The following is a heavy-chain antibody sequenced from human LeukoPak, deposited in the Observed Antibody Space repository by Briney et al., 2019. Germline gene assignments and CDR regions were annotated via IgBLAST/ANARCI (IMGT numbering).Heavy chain of an antibody. J-gene: IGHJ4*02. CDR1: GFTFSSNV. Sequence: GGSLRLSCAASGFTFSSNVMSWVRRAPGKGLEWVSSITGSGGSIYYADSVKGRFTSSRDNSKNTLYLQMISLRAEDTAVYYCAKRGAEVGQTVAPGDYWGQGTLVTVSS. V-gene: IGHV3-23*01. D-gene: IGHD1-26*01. CDR2: ITGSGGSI. CDR3: AKRGAEVGQTVAPGDY.